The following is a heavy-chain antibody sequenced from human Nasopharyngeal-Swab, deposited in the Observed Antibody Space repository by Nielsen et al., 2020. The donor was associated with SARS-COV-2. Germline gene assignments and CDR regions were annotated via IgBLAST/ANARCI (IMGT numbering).Heavy chain of an antibody. J-gene: IGHJ5*02. CDR1: GFTFSSYA. D-gene: IGHD6-13*01. Sequence: GESLKISCAASGFTFSSYAMSWVRQAPGKGLEWVSAISGSGGSTYYADSVKGRFTISRDNSKNTLYLQMNSLRAEDTAVYYCARQGIAAAGDWFDPWGQGTLVTVSS. CDR2: ISGSGGST. V-gene: IGHV3-23*01. CDR3: ARQGIAAAGDWFDP.